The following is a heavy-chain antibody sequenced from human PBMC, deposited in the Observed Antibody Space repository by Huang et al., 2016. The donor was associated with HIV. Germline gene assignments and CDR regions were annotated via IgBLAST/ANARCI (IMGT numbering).Heavy chain of an antibody. D-gene: IGHD3-22*01. CDR2: INTNPGNP. J-gene: IGHJ4*02. Sequence: QVQLVQSGSELRKPGASVKVSCQASGYTFTRYAMNWVRQAPGQGLEWMGWINTNPGNPTDAQAFTGRFVLSLDTSVSTAYLQISSLEAEDTAVYYCARDYYDSRGYDIHAVVDYWGQGTLVTVSS. CDR1: GYTFTRYA. CDR3: ARDYYDSRGYDIHAVVDY. V-gene: IGHV7-4-1*02.